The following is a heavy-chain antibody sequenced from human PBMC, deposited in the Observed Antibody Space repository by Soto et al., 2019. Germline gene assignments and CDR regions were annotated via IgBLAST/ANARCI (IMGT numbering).Heavy chain of an antibody. CDR2: MNPNSGNT. CDR1: GYTFTSYD. D-gene: IGHD3-22*01. CDR3: ARGFTMTVVVTPAEYFQH. Sequence: ASVKVSCKASGYTFTSYDINWVRQATGQGLEWMGWMNPNSGNTGYAQKFQGRVTMSRDTSTNTAYRELSSLRSEDTAVYYCARGFTMTVVVTPAEYFQHWGQGTLVTVSS. V-gene: IGHV1-8*01. J-gene: IGHJ1*01.